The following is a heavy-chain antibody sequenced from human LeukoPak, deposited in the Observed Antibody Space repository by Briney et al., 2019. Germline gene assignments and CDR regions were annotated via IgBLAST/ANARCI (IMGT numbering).Heavy chain of an antibody. D-gene: IGHD3-22*01. CDR1: GFTFSSYA. CDR3: ARGDDSSGYFGY. V-gene: IGHV3-30-3*01. CDR2: ISYDGSNK. Sequence: GGSLRLSCAASGFTFSSYAMHWVRQAPGKGLEWVAVISYDGSNKYYADSVKGRFTISRDNSKNTLYLQMNSLRAEDTAVYYCARGDDSSGYFGYWGQGTLVTVSS. J-gene: IGHJ4*02.